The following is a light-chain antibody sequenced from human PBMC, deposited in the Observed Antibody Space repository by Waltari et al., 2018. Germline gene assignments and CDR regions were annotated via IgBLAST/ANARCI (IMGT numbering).Light chain of an antibody. CDR1: QSVSNN. CDR3: QQYNNWWT. J-gene: IGKJ1*01. V-gene: IGKV3-15*01. CDR2: GAS. Sequence: EIVMTQSPATLSVSPGERATLSCRASQSVSNNFAWSQQKPGQAPRLLIYGASTRATGIAARFSGSGSGTEFTLTISSLQSEDFAVYYCQQYNNWWTFGQGTKVDI.